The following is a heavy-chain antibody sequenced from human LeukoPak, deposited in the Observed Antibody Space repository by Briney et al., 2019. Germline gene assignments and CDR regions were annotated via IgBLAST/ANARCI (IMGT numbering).Heavy chain of an antibody. D-gene: IGHD3-10*01. Sequence: PSETLSLTCAVYGGSFSGYYWSWIRQPPGKGLEWIGEINHSGSTNYNPSLKSRVTISVDTSKNQFSLKLSSVTAADTAVYYCAIGPYGAPWDAFDIWDQGTMVTVSS. CDR2: INHSGST. V-gene: IGHV4-34*01. CDR3: AIGPYGAPWDAFDI. J-gene: IGHJ3*02. CDR1: GGSFSGYY.